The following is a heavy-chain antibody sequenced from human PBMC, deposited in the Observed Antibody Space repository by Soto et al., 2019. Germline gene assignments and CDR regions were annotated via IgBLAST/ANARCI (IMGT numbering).Heavy chain of an antibody. CDR2: IYPSDSYT. CDR1: GYSFTSYW. J-gene: IGHJ5*02. CDR3: ARFQSQRGFDP. V-gene: IGHV5-10-1*01. Sequence: GESLKISCKGSGYSFTSYWIGWVRQMPGKGLEWMGIIYPSDSYTNYSPSFQGHVTISVDKTISTAYLQWSSLKASDTAMYYCARFQSQRGFDPWGQGTLVTVSS. D-gene: IGHD6-25*01.